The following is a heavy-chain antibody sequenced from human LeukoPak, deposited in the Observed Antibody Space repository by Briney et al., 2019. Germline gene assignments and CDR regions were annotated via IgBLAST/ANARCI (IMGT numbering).Heavy chain of an antibody. CDR3: ARGAEGIAASDSNFDY. Sequence: GGSLRLSCAGSGFTFSSHSMNWVRQAPGKGLEWVSSISTSSSYIDYADSVKGRFTISRDNAKKSLYLQMNSLRAEDTAVYYCARGAEGIAASDSNFDYWGQGMLVTVSS. CDR2: ISTSSSYI. V-gene: IGHV3-21*01. CDR1: GFTFSSHS. J-gene: IGHJ4*02. D-gene: IGHD6-13*01.